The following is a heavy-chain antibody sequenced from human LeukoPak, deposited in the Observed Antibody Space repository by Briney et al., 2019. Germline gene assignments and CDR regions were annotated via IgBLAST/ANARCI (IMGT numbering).Heavy chain of an antibody. CDR3: AKGPPPYDSSDGVDP. CDR2: ISGSGGST. D-gene: IGHD3-22*01. V-gene: IGHV3-23*01. Sequence: LTGGSLRLSCAASGFTFSSYAMSWVRQAPGKGLERVSAISGSGGSTYYADSVKGRFTISRDNSKNTLYLQMNSLRAEDTAVYYCAKGPPPYDSSDGVDPWGQGTLVTVSS. J-gene: IGHJ5*02. CDR1: GFTFSSYA.